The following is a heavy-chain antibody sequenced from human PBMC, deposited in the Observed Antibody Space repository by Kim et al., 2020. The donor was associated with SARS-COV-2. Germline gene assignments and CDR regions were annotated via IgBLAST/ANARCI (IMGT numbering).Heavy chain of an antibody. CDR2: ISWNSGSI. J-gene: IGHJ3*02. D-gene: IGHD1-26*01. V-gene: IGHV3-9*01. CDR1: GFTFDDYA. Sequence: GGSLRLSCAASGFTFDDYAMHWVRQAPGKGLEWVSGISWNSGSIGYADSVKGRFTISRDNAKNSLYLQMNSLRAEDTALYYCAKDIRWELPRGAFDIWGQGTMVTVSS. CDR3: AKDIRWELPRGAFDI.